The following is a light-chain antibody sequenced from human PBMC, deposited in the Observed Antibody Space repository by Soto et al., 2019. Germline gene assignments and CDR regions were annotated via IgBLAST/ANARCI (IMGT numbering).Light chain of an antibody. CDR3: HQYGSSWT. Sequence: EVVLTQSPGTLSLFPGERATLSCRASQSVTNSYLAWYQQKPGQAPRPLIYGISNRATGIPDRFSGSGSGTDFTLTISILEPEDFAMYYCHQYGSSWTFGQGTKVEIK. J-gene: IGKJ1*01. CDR1: QSVTNSY. V-gene: IGKV3-20*01. CDR2: GIS.